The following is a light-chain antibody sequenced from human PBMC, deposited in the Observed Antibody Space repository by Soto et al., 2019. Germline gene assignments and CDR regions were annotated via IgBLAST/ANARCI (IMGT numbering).Light chain of an antibody. Sequence: QSVLTQSSSASASLGSSVKLTCTLSSGHSSYIIAWHQKQPGKAPRYLMKLEGSGSYNTGSGVPDRFSGSSSGADRYLTISNLQFEDEADYYCETWDRNTHTVFGGGTKLTVL. V-gene: IGLV4-60*02. J-gene: IGLJ3*02. CDR3: ETWDRNTHTV. CDR1: SGHSSYI. CDR2: LEGSGSY.